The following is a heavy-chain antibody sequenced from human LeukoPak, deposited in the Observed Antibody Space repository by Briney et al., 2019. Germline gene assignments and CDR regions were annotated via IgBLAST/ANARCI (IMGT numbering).Heavy chain of an antibody. CDR3: AKVGGRGGYWGEGESYLDH. CDR2: VSTSGANI. D-gene: IGHD5-24*01. V-gene: IGHV3-23*01. J-gene: IGHJ4*02. CDR1: GFTFSNYA. Sequence: PGGSLRLSCVASGFTFSNYAMSWVRQAPGKGLEWVSSVSTSGANIHYADSVKGRFTISRDNSRNTLFLQMTSLRAEDTAVYYCAKVGGRGGYWGEGESYLDHWGQGTLTTVSS.